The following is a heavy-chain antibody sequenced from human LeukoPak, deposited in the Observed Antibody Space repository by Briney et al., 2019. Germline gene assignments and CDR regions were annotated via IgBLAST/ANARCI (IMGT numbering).Heavy chain of an antibody. CDR1: GFTFSNYG. CDR3: AKDSPIDY. J-gene: IGHJ4*02. V-gene: IGHV3-30*18. Sequence: GGSLRLSCAASGFTFSNYGMHWVRQAPGKGLEWVAVISYDETNKYYADSVKGRFTISRDNSKNTLYLQMNSLRAEDTAVYYCAKDSPIDYWGQGTLVTVSS. CDR2: ISYDETNK.